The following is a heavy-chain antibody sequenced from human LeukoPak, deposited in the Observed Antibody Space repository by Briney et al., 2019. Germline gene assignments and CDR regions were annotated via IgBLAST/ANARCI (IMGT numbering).Heavy chain of an antibody. V-gene: IGHV3-30*18. Sequence: GGSLRLSCAASGFTFSSYGMHWVRQAPGKGLEWVAVISYDGSNKYYADSVKGRFTISRDNSKNTLYLQMNSLRAEDTAVYYCAKVGGGSANVDYWGQGTLVTVSS. CDR3: AKVGGGSANVDY. D-gene: IGHD1-26*01. CDR2: ISYDGSNK. J-gene: IGHJ4*02. CDR1: GFTFSSYG.